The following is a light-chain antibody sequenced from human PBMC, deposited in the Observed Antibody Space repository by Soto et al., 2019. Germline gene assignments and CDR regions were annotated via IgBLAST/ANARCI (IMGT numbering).Light chain of an antibody. CDR1: QNIENH. CDR2: GAS. Sequence: THSPATLSVSPGERATLSCRASQNIENHLAWYQQTPGQAPRLLIHGASTRATGIPTRFSGSGSGTEFTLTISSLQSEDFAVYYCQQYAYWWAFGQGTKVDIK. CDR3: QQYAYWWA. V-gene: IGKV3-15*01. J-gene: IGKJ1*01.